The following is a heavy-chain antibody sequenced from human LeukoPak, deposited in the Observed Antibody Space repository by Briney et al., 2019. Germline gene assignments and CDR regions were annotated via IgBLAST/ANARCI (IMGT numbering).Heavy chain of an antibody. CDR3: ARGGAYCGGDCFSP. J-gene: IGHJ5*02. Sequence: PGGSPRLSCAASGFTFSSYEMNWVRQAPGKGLEWVSYISNSGGTIYYADSVKGRFTISRDNAKNSLYLQMNSLRAEDTSVYYCARGGAYCGGDCFSPWGQGTLVTVSS. CDR2: ISNSGGTI. CDR1: GFTFSSYE. D-gene: IGHD2-21*02. V-gene: IGHV3-48*03.